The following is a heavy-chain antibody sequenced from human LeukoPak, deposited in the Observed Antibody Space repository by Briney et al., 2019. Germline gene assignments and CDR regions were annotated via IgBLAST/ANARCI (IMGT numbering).Heavy chain of an antibody. CDR1: GGTFSSYA. Sequence: ASVKVSCKASGGTFSSYAISWVRQAPGQGLEWMGWINPNSGGTNYAQKFQGRVTMTRDTSISTAYMELSRLRSDDTAVYYCARGDYSEGAWGQGTLVTVSS. D-gene: IGHD4-11*01. CDR2: INPNSGGT. CDR3: ARGDYSEGA. J-gene: IGHJ5*02. V-gene: IGHV1-2*02.